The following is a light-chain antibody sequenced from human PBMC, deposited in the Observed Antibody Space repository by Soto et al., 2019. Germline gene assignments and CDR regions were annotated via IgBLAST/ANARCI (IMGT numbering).Light chain of an antibody. CDR1: QSVSSSY. Sequence: EIVLTQSPGTLSLSPGERATLSCRASQSVSSSYLAWYQKKPGQAPRLLINGASSRATGIPDRFSGSWSGTDFTLTISRLEPEDFAVYYCQQYGGSPLYTFGQGTKLEIK. CDR3: QQYGGSPLYT. CDR2: GAS. J-gene: IGKJ2*01. V-gene: IGKV3-20*01.